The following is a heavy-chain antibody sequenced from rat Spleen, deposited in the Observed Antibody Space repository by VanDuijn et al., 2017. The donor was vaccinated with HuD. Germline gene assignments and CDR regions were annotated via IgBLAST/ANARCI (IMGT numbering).Heavy chain of an antibody. J-gene: IGHJ2*01. CDR2: ISYSGST. D-gene: IGHD1-9*01. Sequence: EVQLQESGPGLVKPSQSLSLTCSVTGYSITSNYWGWIRKFPGNKMEWMGYISYSGSTRYNPSLKSRISITRDTSKNQFFLQLNSVTTEDTATYYCARSSAYYGYTYPNWFAYWGQGVMVTVSS. V-gene: IGHV3-1*01. CDR1: GYSITSNY. CDR3: ARSSAYYGYTYPNWFAY.